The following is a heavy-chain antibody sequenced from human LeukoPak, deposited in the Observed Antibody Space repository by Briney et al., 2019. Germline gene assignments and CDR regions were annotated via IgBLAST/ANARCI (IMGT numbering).Heavy chain of an antibody. V-gene: IGHV1-2*02. Sequence: GASVKVSCKASGYTFTGYYMHWVRQAPGQGLEWMGWINPNSGGTNYAQKFQGRVTMTRDTSISTAYMELSRLRSDGTAVYYCARDYCSGGSCLGFDYWGQGTLVTVSS. D-gene: IGHD2-15*01. J-gene: IGHJ4*02. CDR2: INPNSGGT. CDR1: GYTFTGYY. CDR3: ARDYCSGGSCLGFDY.